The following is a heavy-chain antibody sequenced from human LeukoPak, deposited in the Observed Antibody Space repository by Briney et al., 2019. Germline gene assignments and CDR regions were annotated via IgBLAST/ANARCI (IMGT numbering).Heavy chain of an antibody. CDR2: ISGSGGST. CDR3: ARGGSGDSYGSNDY. CDR1: GFTFSSYA. V-gene: IGHV3-23*01. D-gene: IGHD5-18*01. J-gene: IGHJ4*02. Sequence: GGSLRLSCAASGFTFSSYAMSWVRQAPGKGLEWVSAISGSGGSTYYADSVKGRFTISRDNSKNTLYLQMNSLRAEDTAVYYCARGGSGDSYGSNDYWGQGTLVTVSS.